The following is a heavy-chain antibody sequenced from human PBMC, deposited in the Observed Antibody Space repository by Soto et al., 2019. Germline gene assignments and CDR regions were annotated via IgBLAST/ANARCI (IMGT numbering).Heavy chain of an antibody. Sequence: QVQLQESGPGMVKPSETLSLTCTVSSDPTSTHNWGWIRQTPGKGLEWIGYIYETGSTSYNPSLNSRVTISLDTSTKQLSLKLSSATAADTAMYHCVRQGIGTLHGLVDVWGRGTTVTVSS. V-gene: IGHV4-59*08. CDR1: SDPTSTHN. J-gene: IGHJ6*02. CDR2: IYETGST. CDR3: VRQGIGTLHGLVDV. D-gene: IGHD3-10*01.